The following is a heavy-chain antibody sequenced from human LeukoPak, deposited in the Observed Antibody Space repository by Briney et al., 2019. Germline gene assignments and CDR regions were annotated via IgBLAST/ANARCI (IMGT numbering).Heavy chain of an antibody. V-gene: IGHV1-3*01. D-gene: IGHD5-24*01. CDR2: INAGNGNI. CDR1: GHTSTTYA. CDR3: ASSGEEMATITGAFGY. J-gene: IGHJ4*02. Sequence: ASVKVSCTASGHTSTTYAIHWVRQAPGQGLEWMGWINAGNGNIKYSQKFQGRVTITGDTSASTAYMELSSLRSEDTAVYYCASSGEEMATITGAFGYWGQGTLVTVSS.